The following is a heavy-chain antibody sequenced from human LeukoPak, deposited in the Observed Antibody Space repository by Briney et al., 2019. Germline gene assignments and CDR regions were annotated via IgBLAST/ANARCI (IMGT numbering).Heavy chain of an antibody. CDR1: GYTFTSYG. J-gene: IGHJ5*02. D-gene: IGHD3-22*01. Sequence: ASVKVSCKASGYTFTSYGISWVRQAPGQGLEWMGWISAYNGKTNYAQKLQGRVTMTTDTSTSTAHMELRSLRSDDTAVYYCARDPTYYYDSRGYQGGWFDPWGQGTLVTVSS. V-gene: IGHV1-18*01. CDR3: ARDPTYYYDSRGYQGGWFDP. CDR2: ISAYNGKT.